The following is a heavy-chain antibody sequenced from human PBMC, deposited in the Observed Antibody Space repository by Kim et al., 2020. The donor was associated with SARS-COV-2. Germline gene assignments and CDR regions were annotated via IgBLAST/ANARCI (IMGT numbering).Heavy chain of an antibody. J-gene: IGHJ6*02. CDR2: ISAYNGNT. CDR1: GYTFTSYG. D-gene: IGHD3-22*01. CDR3: ARDKDSSGYYSNYYYYGMDV. Sequence: ASVKVSCKASGYTFTSYGISWVRQAPGQGLEWMGWISAYNGNTNYAQKLQGRVTMTTDTSTSTAYMELRSLRSDDTAVYYCARDKDSSGYYSNYYYYGMDVWGQGTTVTVSS. V-gene: IGHV1-18*01.